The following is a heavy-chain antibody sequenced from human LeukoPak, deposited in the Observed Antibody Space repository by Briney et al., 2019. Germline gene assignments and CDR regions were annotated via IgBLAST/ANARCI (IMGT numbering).Heavy chain of an antibody. CDR3: ARRTSGYDFTSYYYYYYMDV. J-gene: IGHJ6*03. CDR1: GGSISSSNW. V-gene: IGHV4-4*02. D-gene: IGHD5-12*01. Sequence: SGTLSLTCAVSGGSISSSNWWSWVRQPPGKGLEWIGSIYYSGSTYYNPSLKSRVTISVDTSKNQFSLKLSSVTAADTAVYYCARRTSGYDFTSYYYYYYMDVWGKGTTVTISS. CDR2: IYYSGST.